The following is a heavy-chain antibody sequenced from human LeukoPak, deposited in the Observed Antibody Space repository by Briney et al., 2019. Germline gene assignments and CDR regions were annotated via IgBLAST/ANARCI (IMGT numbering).Heavy chain of an antibody. CDR1: GFTFSSYA. V-gene: IGHV3-23*01. D-gene: IGHD3-9*01. CDR3: AKDGAHYDILTGYSDWFDP. CDR2: ISGSGGST. J-gene: IGHJ5*02. Sequence: LSGGSLRLSCAASGFTFSSYAMSWVRQAPGKGLEWVSAISGSGGSTYYADSVKGRFTISRENSKNTLYLQMNSLRARDTAVYYCAKDGAHYDILTGYSDWFDPWGQGTLVTVSS.